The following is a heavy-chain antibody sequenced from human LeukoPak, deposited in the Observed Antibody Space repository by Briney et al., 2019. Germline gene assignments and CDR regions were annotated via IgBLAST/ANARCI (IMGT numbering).Heavy chain of an antibody. J-gene: IGHJ6*03. Sequence: GGSLRLSCAASGFTFSSYAMSWVRQAPGKGLEWVSAISGSGGSTYYADSVKGRFTISRDNAKNSLYLQMNSLRAEDTAVYYCARYYELVEEYYYYYYMDVWGKGTTVTVSS. CDR3: ARYYELVEEYYYYYYMDV. D-gene: IGHD3-22*01. V-gene: IGHV3-23*01. CDR1: GFTFSSYA. CDR2: ISGSGGST.